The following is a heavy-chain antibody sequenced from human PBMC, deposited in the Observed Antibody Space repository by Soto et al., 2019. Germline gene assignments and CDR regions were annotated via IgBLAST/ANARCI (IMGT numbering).Heavy chain of an antibody. CDR3: XRVHSGGSCYFDY. CDR2: INHSGST. Sequence: QVQLQQWGAGLLKPSETLSLTCAVYGGSFSGYYWSWIRQPPGKGLEWIGEINHSGSTNYNPSLKXRXXISVDTSKXXXXLXXXXXXXXXXXXXXXXRVHSGGSCYFDYWGQGTLVTVSS. V-gene: IGHV4-34*01. CDR1: GGSFSGYY. D-gene: IGHD2-15*01. J-gene: IGHJ4*02.